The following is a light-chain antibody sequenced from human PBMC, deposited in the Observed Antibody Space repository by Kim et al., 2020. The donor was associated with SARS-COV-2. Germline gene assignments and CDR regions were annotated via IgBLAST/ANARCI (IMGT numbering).Light chain of an antibody. V-gene: IGLV1-47*01. J-gene: IGLJ3*02. CDR3: ATWDNSLRGRV. Sequence: GQRVNISCSGSSSNIGTQYVYWYQHLPGTAPKLLIYRNNERPSGVPDRFSGSKSGTSASLAISGLRSEDEADYYCATWDNSLRGRVFGGGTQLTVL. CDR2: RNN. CDR1: SSNIGTQY.